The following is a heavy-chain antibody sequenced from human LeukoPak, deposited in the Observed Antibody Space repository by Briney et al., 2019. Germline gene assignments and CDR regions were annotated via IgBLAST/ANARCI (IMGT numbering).Heavy chain of an antibody. D-gene: IGHD3-3*01. CDR2: IYYSGST. CDR1: GGSISSGGYY. Sequence: PSETLSLTCTVSGGSISSGGYYWSWIRQHPGKGLEWIGYIYYSGSTYYNPSLKSRVTISVDTSKNQFSLKLSSVTAADTAVYYCASFSSRRSLGVHNWFDPWGQGTLVTVSS. J-gene: IGHJ5*02. CDR3: ASFSSRRSLGVHNWFDP. V-gene: IGHV4-31*03.